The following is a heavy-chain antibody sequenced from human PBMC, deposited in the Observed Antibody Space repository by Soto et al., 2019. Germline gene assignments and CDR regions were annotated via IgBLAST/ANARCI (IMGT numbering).Heavy chain of an antibody. CDR3: AKAGGIAVPGTHLDY. Sequence: EVQLLESGGGSVQPGGSLRLSCAASGFTFSSYAMSWVRQAPGKGLEWVSAIRGSGGSTNYADSVEGRFTISRDNSKNTLYLQMSSLRAEDTAVYYCAKAGGIAVPGTHLDYWGQGTLVTVSS. J-gene: IGHJ4*02. CDR2: IRGSGGST. V-gene: IGHV3-23*01. D-gene: IGHD6-19*01. CDR1: GFTFSSYA.